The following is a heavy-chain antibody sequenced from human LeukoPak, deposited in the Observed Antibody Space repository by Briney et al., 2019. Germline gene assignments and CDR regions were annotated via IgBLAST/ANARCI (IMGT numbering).Heavy chain of an antibody. CDR2: ISSSSSYI. Sequence: GGSLRLSCAASGFTFSSYSMNWVRQAPGKGLEWVSSISSSSSYIYYADSVKGRFTISRDNAKNSLYLQMNSLRAEDTAVYYCVRDGKSGSYVNFQHWGQGTLVTVSS. CDR3: VRDGKSGSYVNFQH. D-gene: IGHD1-26*01. V-gene: IGHV3-21*01. CDR1: GFTFSSYS. J-gene: IGHJ1*01.